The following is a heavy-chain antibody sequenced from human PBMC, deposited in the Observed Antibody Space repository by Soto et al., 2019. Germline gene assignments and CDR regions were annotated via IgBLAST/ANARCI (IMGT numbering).Heavy chain of an antibody. Sequence: EVQLVESGGGLVQPGGSLRLSCAASGFTVSSNYMSWVRQAPGKGLEWVSVIYSGGSTYYADYVKGRFTISRDNSKNTLYLQMNSLRAEDTAVYYCARAAVGGYCSSTSCYALLDAFDIWGQGTMVTVSS. J-gene: IGHJ3*02. CDR3: ARAAVGGYCSSTSCYALLDAFDI. CDR1: GFTVSSNY. V-gene: IGHV3-66*01. D-gene: IGHD2-2*01. CDR2: IYSGGST.